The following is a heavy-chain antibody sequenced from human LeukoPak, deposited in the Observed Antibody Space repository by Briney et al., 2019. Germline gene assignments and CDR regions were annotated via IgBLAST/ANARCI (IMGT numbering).Heavy chain of an antibody. V-gene: IGHV1-2*02. CDR2: INPNSGGT. Sequence: ASVKVSCKASGYTFTGYYMHWVRQAPGQGLEWMGWINPNSGGTNYAQKFQGRVTMTRDTSISTAYMELSRLRSDDTAVYYCARDSSWHRDYFDYWGQGTLVTVSS. J-gene: IGHJ4*02. D-gene: IGHD6-13*01. CDR1: GYTFTGYY. CDR3: ARDSSWHRDYFDY.